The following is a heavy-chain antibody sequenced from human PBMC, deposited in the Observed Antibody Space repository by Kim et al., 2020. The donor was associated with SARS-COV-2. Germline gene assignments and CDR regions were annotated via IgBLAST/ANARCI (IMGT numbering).Heavy chain of an antibody. D-gene: IGHD6-13*01. J-gene: IGHJ6*02. CDR3: ARDWGYSSSYRGYYYYGMDV. V-gene: IGHV3-53*01. CDR1: GFTVSSNY. CDR2: IYSGGST. Sequence: GGSLRLSCAASGFTVSSNYMSWVRQAPGKGLEWVSVIYSGGSTYYADSVKGRFTISRDNSKNTLYLQMNSLRAEDTAVYYCARDWGYSSSYRGYYYYGMDVSGQGTTVTVSS.